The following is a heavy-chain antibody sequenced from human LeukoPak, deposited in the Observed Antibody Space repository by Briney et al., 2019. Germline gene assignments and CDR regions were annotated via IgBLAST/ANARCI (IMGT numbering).Heavy chain of an antibody. CDR2: SNPSTGGT. J-gene: IGHJ4*02. CDR1: RYTFSGDY. D-gene: IGHD1-26*01. V-gene: IGHV1-2*06. CDR3: ARDRNLYSGSFAS. Sequence: ASVKVSCKASRYTFSGDYVHWVRQAPRQGLEWRGRSNPSTGGTTYAQKFQGRVTMTRDTSVRTAYMELNRLTSDDTAVYFCARDRNLYSGSFASWGQGTLVTVSS.